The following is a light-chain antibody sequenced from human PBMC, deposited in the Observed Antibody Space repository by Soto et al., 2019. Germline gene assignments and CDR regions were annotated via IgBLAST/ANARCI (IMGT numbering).Light chain of an antibody. Sequence: DIQMTQFPSSLSASVGDRVTITCRASQGIRNDLPWYQQKPGKAPKRLIYAASSLQSGVPSRFSGSGSGTEFTLAISSLQPEDFATLYCLQHSTYPLTFGQGTKVEIK. J-gene: IGKJ1*01. V-gene: IGKV1-17*01. CDR1: QGIRND. CDR3: LQHSTYPLT. CDR2: AAS.